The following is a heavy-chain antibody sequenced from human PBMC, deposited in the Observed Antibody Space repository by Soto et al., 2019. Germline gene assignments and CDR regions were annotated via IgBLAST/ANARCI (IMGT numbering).Heavy chain of an antibody. J-gene: IGHJ5*02. CDR1: GFSISSGYF. CDR3: ASDSSGYYWFDP. Sequence: SETLSLTCAVSGFSISSGYFWGWIRQPPGKGPEWLGSIYHSGTTYYNPPVKGRVTISVDTSKNQFSLKMSSVTAADTAVYYCASDSSGYYWFDPWGQGTLVTVYS. D-gene: IGHD3-22*01. CDR2: IYHSGTT. V-gene: IGHV4-38-2*01.